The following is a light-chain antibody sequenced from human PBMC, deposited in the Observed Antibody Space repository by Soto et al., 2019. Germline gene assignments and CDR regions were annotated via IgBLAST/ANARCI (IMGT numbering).Light chain of an antibody. CDR3: GTWDSSLSVGV. CDR1: SSNIGNNY. Sequence: QSVLTQPPSVSADPGQRVTISCSGTSSNIGNNYVSWYQHLPGTAPKLLIYDNNKRPSGIPDRFSGSKSGTSATLGITGLQTGDEADYYCGTWDSSLSVGVFGGGTKVTVL. V-gene: IGLV1-51*01. J-gene: IGLJ3*02. CDR2: DNN.